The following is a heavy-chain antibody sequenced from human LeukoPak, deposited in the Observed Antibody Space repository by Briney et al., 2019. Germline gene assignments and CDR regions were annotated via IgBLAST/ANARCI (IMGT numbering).Heavy chain of an antibody. V-gene: IGHV4-34*01. CDR1: GGSLSGAY. J-gene: IGHJ4*02. CDR3: ARGPVRLARPYDF. D-gene: IGHD3-9*01. Sequence: PSETLSLTCTVQGGSLSGAYRTWIRQPPGKGLEWIGEINHTGSTNYNPSFKSRVTMSADTPKNQFSLNLTSVTAADTALYYCARGPVRLARPYDFWGQGTLVTVSS. CDR2: INHTGST.